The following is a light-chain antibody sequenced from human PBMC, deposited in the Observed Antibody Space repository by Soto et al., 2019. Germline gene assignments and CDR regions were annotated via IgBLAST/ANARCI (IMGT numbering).Light chain of an antibody. Sequence: QTVVTQPPSVSAAPGQKVTISCSGSSSNIGNNYVSWYQQIPGTAPKLLISDNNKRPSGIPDRFSGSKSGTSATLGITGLQTGDEADYYCGTWDTSLSAVVFGGGTKLTVL. CDR2: DNN. J-gene: IGLJ3*02. CDR3: GTWDTSLSAVV. CDR1: SSNIGNNY. V-gene: IGLV1-51*01.